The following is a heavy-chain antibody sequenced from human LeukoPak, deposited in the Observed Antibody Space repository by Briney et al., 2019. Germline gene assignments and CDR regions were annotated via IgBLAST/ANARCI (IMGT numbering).Heavy chain of an antibody. CDR3: ARDLWGLYRAFDY. Sequence: GGSLKLSCAASGFTFSTYSMNWVRQAPGKGLEWVSYISSGSSKEYYADSVKGRFIISRDNAKNSLFLQRNSLSAEDTAVYYCARDLWGLYRAFDYWGQGTLVTVSP. J-gene: IGHJ4*02. CDR1: GFTFSTYS. V-gene: IGHV3-48*01. D-gene: IGHD3-16*01. CDR2: ISSGSSKE.